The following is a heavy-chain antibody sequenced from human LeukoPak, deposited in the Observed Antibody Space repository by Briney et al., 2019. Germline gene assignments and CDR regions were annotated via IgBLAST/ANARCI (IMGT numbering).Heavy chain of an antibody. CDR2: ISYDGSNK. V-gene: IGHV3-30-3*01. CDR1: GFTFSSYA. J-gene: IGHJ4*02. D-gene: IGHD2-21*01. Sequence: GGSLRLSCAASGFTFSSYAMHWVRQAPGKGLEWVAVISYDGSNKYYADSVKGRFTISRDNSKNTLYLQMNSLRAEDTAVYYCHSHFDYWGQGTLVTVSS. CDR3: HSHFDY.